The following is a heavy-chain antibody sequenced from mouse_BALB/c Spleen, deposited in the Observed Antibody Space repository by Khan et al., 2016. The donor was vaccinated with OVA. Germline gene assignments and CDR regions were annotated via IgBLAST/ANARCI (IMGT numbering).Heavy chain of an antibody. Sequence: QVQLKESGAELAKPGASVKMSCKASGYTFINYWMHWVKQRPGQGLEWIGYINPSTYYTEYNQMFKDRATLTADKSSNTAYIQLRSLTSEDSAVYYCARRLPPYYYAMDYWGQGTSVTVSS. J-gene: IGHJ4*01. CDR1: GYTFINYW. CDR2: INPSTYYT. CDR3: ARRLPPYYYAMDY. D-gene: IGHD3-2*02. V-gene: IGHV1-7*01.